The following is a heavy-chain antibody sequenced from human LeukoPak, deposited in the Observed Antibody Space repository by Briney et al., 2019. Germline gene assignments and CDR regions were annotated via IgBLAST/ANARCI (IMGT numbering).Heavy chain of an antibody. V-gene: IGHV4-30-4*07. J-gene: IGHJ4*02. CDR2: IYNSGST. Sequence: SETLSLTCGVSGYSISSGGYSWHWIRQAPGKGLEWIGYIYNSGSTSYNLSLKSRLGMSVDTSNNQFSLRLYSVTAADTAVYYCARGWGPAYCGGDCHRHFDHWGQGTLVTVSS. CDR3: ARGWGPAYCGGDCHRHFDH. CDR1: GYSISSGGYS. D-gene: IGHD2-21*02.